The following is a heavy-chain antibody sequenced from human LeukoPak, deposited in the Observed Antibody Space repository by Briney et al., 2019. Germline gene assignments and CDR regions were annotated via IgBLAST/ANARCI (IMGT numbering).Heavy chain of an antibody. V-gene: IGHV5-51*01. CDR1: GYTFTNYY. J-gene: IGHJ4*02. CDR2: IYPGDSDT. CDR3: ARRVGYCSSTTCYAYFDY. Sequence: KVSCKAFGYTFTNYYMHWVRQAPGQGLEWMGIIYPGDSDTRYSPSFQGQVTLSTDKSINTAYLQWSSLKAPATAMYYCARRVGYCSSTTCYAYFDYWGQGTLATVSS. D-gene: IGHD2-2*03.